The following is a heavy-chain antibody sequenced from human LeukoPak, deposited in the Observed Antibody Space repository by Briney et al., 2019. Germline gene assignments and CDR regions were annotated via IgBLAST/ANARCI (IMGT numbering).Heavy chain of an antibody. Sequence: SETLSLTCTVSGGSISSSSRYWGWIRQPPGKGLEWIGSLYYSGSTYYNPSLKSRITMSVDTSKNQFSLKLSSVTAADTAVYYCARDLGRSGAMIGFDYWGQGTLVTVSS. D-gene: IGHD3-22*01. CDR1: GGSISSSSRY. V-gene: IGHV4-39*07. CDR2: LYYSGST. CDR3: ARDLGRSGAMIGFDY. J-gene: IGHJ4*02.